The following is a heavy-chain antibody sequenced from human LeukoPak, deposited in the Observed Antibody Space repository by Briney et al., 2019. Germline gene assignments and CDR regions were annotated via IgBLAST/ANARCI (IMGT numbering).Heavy chain of an antibody. V-gene: IGHV1-69*05. D-gene: IGHD1-26*01. J-gene: IGHJ4*02. CDR3: ASTKSPPAKADSGSYLRFDY. Sequence: ASVKVSCKASGGTFSSYAISWVRQAPGQGLEWMGGIIPIFGTANYAQKFQGRVTITTDESTSTAYMELSSLRSEDTAVYYCASTKSPPAKADSGSYLRFDYWGQGTLVTVSS. CDR1: GGTFSSYA. CDR2: IIPIFGTA.